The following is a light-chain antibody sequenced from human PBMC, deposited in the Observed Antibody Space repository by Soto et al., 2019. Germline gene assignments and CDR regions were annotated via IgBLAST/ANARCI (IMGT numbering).Light chain of an antibody. J-gene: IGLJ2*01. Sequence: QSALTQPASVSGSPGQSITISCTGTSSDVGGYNSVSWFQQHPGKAPKLMIYEVSNRPSGVSHRFSGSKSANTASLTISGLQAEDEADYYCSSYASNSTDVVFGGGTKVTVL. CDR3: SSYASNSTDVV. CDR1: SSDVGGYNS. V-gene: IGLV2-14*01. CDR2: EVS.